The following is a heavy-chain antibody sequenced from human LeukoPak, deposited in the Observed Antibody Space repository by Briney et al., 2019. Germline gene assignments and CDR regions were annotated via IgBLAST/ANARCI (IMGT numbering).Heavy chain of an antibody. CDR3: ARVAKERVGGVYYFDY. J-gene: IGHJ4*02. CDR1: GFTFSSYW. D-gene: IGHD1-1*01. Sequence: GGSLRLSCAASGFTFSSYWMSWVRQAPGKGLEWVANIKQDGSEKYYVDSVKGRFTISRDNAKNSLCLQMNSLRAEDTAVYYCARVAKERVGGVYYFDYWGQGTLVTVSS. CDR2: IKQDGSEK. V-gene: IGHV3-7*01.